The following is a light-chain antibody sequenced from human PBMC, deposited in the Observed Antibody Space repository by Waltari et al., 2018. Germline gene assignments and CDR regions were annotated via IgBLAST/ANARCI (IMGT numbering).Light chain of an antibody. CDR1: QSLGTN. CDR3: QQYNNWPLYT. V-gene: IGKV3-15*01. J-gene: IGKJ2*01. CDR2: GAS. Sequence: ETVMTQSPATLSVSPGGRATLSCRASQSLGTNLAWYQQKPGQAPRRLISGASSRATGVPARFSGSGSGTDFTLTISSLQSEDFVVYYCQQYNNWPLYTFGQGTKLEI.